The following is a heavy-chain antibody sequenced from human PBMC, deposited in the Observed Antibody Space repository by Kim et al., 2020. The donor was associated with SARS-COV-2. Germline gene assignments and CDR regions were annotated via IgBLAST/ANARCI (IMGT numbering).Heavy chain of an antibody. CDR2: INHSGST. Sequence: SETLSLTCAVYGGSFSGYYWSWIRQPPGKGLEWIGEINHSGSTNYNPSLKSRVTISVDTSKNQFSLKLSSVTAADTAVYYCARGRGMARYGMDVWGQGTT. D-gene: IGHD3-16*01. CDR1: GGSFSGYY. V-gene: IGHV4-34*01. J-gene: IGHJ6*02. CDR3: ARGRGMARYGMDV.